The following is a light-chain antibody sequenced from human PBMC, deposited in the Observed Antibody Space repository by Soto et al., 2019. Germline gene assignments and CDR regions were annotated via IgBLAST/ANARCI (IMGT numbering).Light chain of an antibody. CDR1: QSISSY. CDR3: QQSDSTPYT. CDR2: AAS. J-gene: IGKJ2*01. Sequence: DIQMTPSPSSLSASVGDRVTITCRASQSISSYLNWYQQKPGKAPKLLLYAASSLQSGVPSRFSGSVSATDFTLTISSLQPEEFATYYCQQSDSTPYTFSQGTKLEIK. V-gene: IGKV1-39*01.